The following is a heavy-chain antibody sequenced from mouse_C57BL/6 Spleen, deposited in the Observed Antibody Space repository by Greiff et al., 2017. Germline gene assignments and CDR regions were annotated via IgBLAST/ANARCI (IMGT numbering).Heavy chain of an antibody. V-gene: IGHV5-4*01. CDR3: ARDGGSSYRWYFDV. CDR1: GFTFSSYA. Sequence: EVQGVESGGGLVKPGGSLKLSCAASGFTFSSYAMSWVRQTPEKRLEWVATISDGGSYTYYPDNVKGRFTISRDNAKNNLYLQMSHLKSEDTAMYYCARDGGSSYRWYFDVWGTGTTVTVSS. J-gene: IGHJ1*03. D-gene: IGHD1-1*01. CDR2: ISDGGSYT.